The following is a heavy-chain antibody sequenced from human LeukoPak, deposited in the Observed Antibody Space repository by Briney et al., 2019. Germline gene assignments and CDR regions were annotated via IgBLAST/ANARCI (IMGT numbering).Heavy chain of an antibody. CDR2: IYTSGST. J-gene: IGHJ5*02. V-gene: IGHV4-4*07. Sequence: SETLSLTCTVSGGSISSYYWSWIRQPAGKGLEWIGRIYTSGSTNYNPSLESRVTMSVDTSKNQFSLKLSSVSAADTAVYYCAREVREWYYYGSGSPFDPWGQGTLVTVSS. D-gene: IGHD3-10*01. CDR1: GGSISSYY. CDR3: AREVREWYYYGSGSPFDP.